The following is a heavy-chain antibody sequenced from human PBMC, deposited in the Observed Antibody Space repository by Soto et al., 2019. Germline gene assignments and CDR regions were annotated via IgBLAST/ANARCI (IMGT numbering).Heavy chain of an antibody. CDR2: TSYDEKNK. CDR3: ARAYSSGWSLPFDY. CDR1: GFTFNNYA. D-gene: IGHD6-19*01. J-gene: IGHJ4*02. V-gene: IGHV3-30*04. Sequence: PGGTLRLSCAASGFTFNNYAMHWVRQAPGKGREWVAVTSYDEKNKYYTDPVNGRFTISRDNSKNTLYLQMNNLRTEDTAVYYWARAYSSGWSLPFDYWGQGTLVTVSS.